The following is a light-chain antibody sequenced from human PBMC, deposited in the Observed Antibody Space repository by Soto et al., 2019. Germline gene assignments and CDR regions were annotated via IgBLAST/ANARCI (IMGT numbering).Light chain of an antibody. J-gene: IGKJ2*01. V-gene: IGKV1-9*01. CDR2: GAS. CDR1: QGISSY. Sequence: IPLTQSPSSLSASVGDRVTITCRASQGISSYLAWYQQKPGKAPDVLIYGASTLQSGVPSRFSGSGYGTDFTLTIDSLQPEDFTTYYCQQLINYPYTFGQGTTLEVK. CDR3: QQLINYPYT.